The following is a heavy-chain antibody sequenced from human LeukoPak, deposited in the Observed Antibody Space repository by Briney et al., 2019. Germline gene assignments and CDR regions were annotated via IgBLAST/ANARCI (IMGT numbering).Heavy chain of an antibody. CDR2: ISYDGNNK. J-gene: IGHJ4*02. CDR1: GFTFSNYA. D-gene: IGHD6-13*01. CDR3: AIDKFIAAAATFGDY. V-gene: IGHV3-30-3*01. Sequence: GRSLRLSCAASGFTFSNYAMHWVRQAPGKGLEWVAVISYDGNNKYYADSVKGRFTISRDNSKNTLYLQMNSLRADDTAVYYCAIDKFIAAAATFGDYWGQGTLVTVSS.